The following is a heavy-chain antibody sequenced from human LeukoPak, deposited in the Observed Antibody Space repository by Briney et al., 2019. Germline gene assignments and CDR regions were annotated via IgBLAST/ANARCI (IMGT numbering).Heavy chain of an antibody. Sequence: PSQTLSLTCTVSGGSISSGGYYWSWIRQPPGKGLEWIGYIYHSGSTYYNPSLKSRVTISVDRSKNQFSLKLSSVTAADTAVYYCARAATYSNYEGDYFDYWGQGTLVTVSS. J-gene: IGHJ4*02. CDR1: GGSISSGGYY. CDR3: ARAATYSNYEGDYFDY. CDR2: IYHSGST. D-gene: IGHD4-11*01. V-gene: IGHV4-30-2*01.